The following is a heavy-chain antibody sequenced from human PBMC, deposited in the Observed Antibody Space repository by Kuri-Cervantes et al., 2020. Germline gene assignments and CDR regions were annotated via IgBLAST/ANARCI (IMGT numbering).Heavy chain of an antibody. D-gene: IGHD6-13*01. CDR3: ARGRRGSSWNYFDY. Sequence: SETLSLTCTVSGGSISSSSYYWGWIRQPPGKGLEWIGSIYHSGSTYYNPSLKSRVTISVDTSKNQFSLRLSSVTAADTAVYYCARGRRGSSWNYFDYWGQGTLVTVSS. CDR2: IYHSGST. CDR1: GGSISSSSYY. J-gene: IGHJ4*02. V-gene: IGHV4-39*07.